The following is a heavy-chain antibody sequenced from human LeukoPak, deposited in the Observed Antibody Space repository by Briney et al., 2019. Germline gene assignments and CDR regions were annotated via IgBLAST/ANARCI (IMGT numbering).Heavy chain of an antibody. CDR3: ARDYYGGNSGLDY. CDR2: IYSSGST. V-gene: IGHV4-4*08. D-gene: IGHD4-23*01. Sequence: PSETLSLTCNVSGGSIRGYYWSWIRQPPGKGLEWIGYIYSSGSTNYNPSLKSRVTMSVDTSKNQFSLKLSSVTAADTAVYYCARDYYGGNSGLDYWGQGTLVTVSS. CDR1: GGSIRGYY. J-gene: IGHJ4*02.